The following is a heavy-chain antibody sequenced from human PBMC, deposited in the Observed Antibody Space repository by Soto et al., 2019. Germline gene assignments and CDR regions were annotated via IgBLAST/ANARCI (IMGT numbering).Heavy chain of an antibody. V-gene: IGHV6-1*01. CDR1: GDSVSSDSVT. CDR2: TYYMSKWYS. D-gene: IGHD5-12*01. J-gene: IGHJ4*02. Sequence: SQTLSLTCAISGDSVSSDSVTWNWIRQSPSRGLEWLGRTYYMSKWYSDYALSVKSRVTINADMSKNQVSLQLNSVTPEDTATYYCGVATLMIFDYWGQGTLVTVSS. CDR3: GVATLMIFDY.